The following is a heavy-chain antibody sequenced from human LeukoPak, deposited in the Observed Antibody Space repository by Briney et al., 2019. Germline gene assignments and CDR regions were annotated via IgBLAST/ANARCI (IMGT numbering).Heavy chain of an antibody. CDR2: IYYSGST. V-gene: IGHV4-59*11. D-gene: IGHD3-22*01. Sequence: SETLSLTCTVSGGSISSHYWNWIRQPPGKGLEWIGYIYYSGSTNYNPSLKSRVTISVDTSKNQFSLKLSSVTAADTAVYYCARGYYYDSSGYYYDYWGQGTLVTVSS. CDR3: ARGYYYDSSGYYYDY. J-gene: IGHJ4*02. CDR1: GGSISSHY.